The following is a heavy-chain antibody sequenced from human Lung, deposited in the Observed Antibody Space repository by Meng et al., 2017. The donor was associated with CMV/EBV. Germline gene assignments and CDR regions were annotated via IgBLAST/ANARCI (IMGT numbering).Heavy chain of an antibody. D-gene: IGHD6-6*01. J-gene: IGHJ5*02. CDR1: GLSLSTSGVG. Sequence: QIPLKESGPTLVKPTQTLTLTCTFSGLSLSTSGVGVGWIRQPPGKALECLAIIYGDDEKRYSPSLESRLTVTKDTSKNQVVLTMTNMVPVDTATYYCARAAARPSDWFDPWGQGTLVTVSS. CDR3: ARAAARPSDWFDP. CDR2: IYGDDEK. V-gene: IGHV2-5*02.